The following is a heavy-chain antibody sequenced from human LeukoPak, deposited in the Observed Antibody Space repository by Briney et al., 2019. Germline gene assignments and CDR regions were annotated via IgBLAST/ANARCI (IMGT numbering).Heavy chain of an antibody. V-gene: IGHV4-39*01. Sequence: PSETLSLTCTVSGDSISSSSYYWGWIRQPPGKGLEWIRSIYYRGSTYYNPSLKSRVTISVDTSKNQFSLKLSFVTAADTAVYYCARGVRYSSGWYGEYYFDYWGQGTLVTVSS. CDR2: IYYRGST. D-gene: IGHD6-19*01. J-gene: IGHJ4*02. CDR3: ARGVRYSSGWYGEYYFDY. CDR1: GDSISSSSYY.